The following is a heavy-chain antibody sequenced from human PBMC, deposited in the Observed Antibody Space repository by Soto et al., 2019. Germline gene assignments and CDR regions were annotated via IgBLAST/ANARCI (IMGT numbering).Heavy chain of an antibody. D-gene: IGHD3-22*01. V-gene: IGHV4-30-4*01. CDR1: GASISSGDYY. J-gene: IGHJ5*02. CDR3: ARVPVTAISAYYPNWFDP. CDR2: IYHSGRT. Sequence: SETLSLTCTVSGASISSGDYYWSWIRQPPGKGLEWIGYIYHSGRTYYNPSLKSRVTISVDTSRNQFSLTLSSVAAADTAVYYCARVPVTAISAYYPNWFDPWGQGTLVTVSS.